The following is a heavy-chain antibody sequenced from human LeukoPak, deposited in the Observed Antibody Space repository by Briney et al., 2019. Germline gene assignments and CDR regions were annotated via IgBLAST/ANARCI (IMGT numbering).Heavy chain of an antibody. D-gene: IGHD2-21*02. J-gene: IGHJ3*02. CDR1: GGSISSYY. V-gene: IGHV4-4*07. CDR3: ARDGGVVTAHDAFDI. Sequence: SETLSLTCTVSGGSISSYYWSWIRQPAGKGLEWIGRIYTSGSTNYNPSLKSRVTMSVDTSKNQFSLKLSSVTAADTAVYYCARDGGVVTAHDAFDIWGQGTMVTVSS. CDR2: IYTSGST.